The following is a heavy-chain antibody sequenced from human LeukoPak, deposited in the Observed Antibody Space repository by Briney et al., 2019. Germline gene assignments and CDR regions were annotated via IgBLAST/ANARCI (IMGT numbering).Heavy chain of an antibody. V-gene: IGHV3-23*01. CDR3: AKEQDNLLLLSHFDS. CDR1: GFTFKNSA. CDR2: ISGDGQRT. Sequence: GGSLRLFCAASGFTFKNSAMNWVRQAPGKGLQWVSAISGDGQRTFYGDAVKGRFIIFRDNSMNTLNLQMNNLKVEDTAIYYCAKEQDNLLLLSHFDSWGQGILVTVSA. D-gene: IGHD1-14*01. J-gene: IGHJ4*02.